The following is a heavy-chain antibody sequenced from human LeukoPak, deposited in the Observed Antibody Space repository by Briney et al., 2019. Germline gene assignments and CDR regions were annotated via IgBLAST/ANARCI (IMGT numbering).Heavy chain of an antibody. CDR2: ISWNSGSI. J-gene: IGHJ4*02. CDR3: VRDRGTYRPIDY. V-gene: IGHV3-9*01. Sequence: GGSLRLSCSASGFTFDDYAMHWVRQAPGKGLEWVSGISWNSGSIAYADSVKGRFTISRDNAKNSLYLQMNSLRAEDTAIYYCVRDRGTYRPIDYWGQGTLVTVSS. D-gene: IGHD1-26*01. CDR1: GFTFDDYA.